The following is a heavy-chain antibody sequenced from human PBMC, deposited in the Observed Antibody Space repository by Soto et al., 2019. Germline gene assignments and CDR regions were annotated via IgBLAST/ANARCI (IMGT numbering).Heavy chain of an antibody. D-gene: IGHD1-1*01. CDR1: GFTFSSHA. CDR2: ISGSGANT. J-gene: IGHJ4*02. CDR3: AKVGGGPNVQAARFDS. Sequence: EGQMLESGGGLVQTGGSLRLSCAASGFTFSSHAMSCVRQAPGKGLEWVSGISGSGANTYYASSVKGRFTISRDNSTNTLYLQMNSMRAEAKALYYCAKVGGGPNVQAARFDSWGQGTLVTVSS. V-gene: IGHV3-23*01.